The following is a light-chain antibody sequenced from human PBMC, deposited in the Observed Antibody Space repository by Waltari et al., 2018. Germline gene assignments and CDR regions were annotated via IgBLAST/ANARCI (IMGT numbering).Light chain of an antibody. CDR3: QQYNNWPPLT. V-gene: IGKV3-15*01. CDR2: GAS. J-gene: IGKJ4*01. CDR1: QSVRSN. Sequence: EVVMTQSTATLSVSPGETATLSCRASQSVRSNLAWYQQKAGQAPRLIIYGASTRATAIPARFSGSGSGTEFTLTISSLQSEDVALYFCQQYNNWPPLTFGGGTKVEIK.